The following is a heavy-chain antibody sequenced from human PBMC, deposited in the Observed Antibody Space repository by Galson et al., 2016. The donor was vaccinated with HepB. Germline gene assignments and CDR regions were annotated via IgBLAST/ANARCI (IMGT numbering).Heavy chain of an antibody. V-gene: IGHV3-74*01. CDR3: ARGQFYVWSCERWFDP. CDR2: IKGDGTKK. Sequence: SLRLSCAASGVSFSNYWMHWIRQSQGKGLVWVSRIKGDGTKKDYADSVKGRFTISRDNAKNTLYLQMNSLRAEDTAVYYCARGQFYVWSCERWFDPWGQGTQVTVSS. D-gene: IGHD3-3*01. J-gene: IGHJ5*02. CDR1: GVSFSNYW.